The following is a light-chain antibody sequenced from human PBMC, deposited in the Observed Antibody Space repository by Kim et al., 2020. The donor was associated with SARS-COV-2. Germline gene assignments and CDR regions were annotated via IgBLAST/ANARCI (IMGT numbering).Light chain of an antibody. J-gene: IGLJ3*02. CDR2: AND. V-gene: IGLV1-44*01. CDR1: NSNIGANT. CDR3: ATWDDSLNAWV. Sequence: QSVLTQPPSASGTHGQRVTISCSGGNSNIGANTVNWYQQLRGTAPKLLIYANDRRPSGVHDRFSVSQSGTSASLAISGLKSEDEADYYCATWDDSLNAWVFCGGTPLTV.